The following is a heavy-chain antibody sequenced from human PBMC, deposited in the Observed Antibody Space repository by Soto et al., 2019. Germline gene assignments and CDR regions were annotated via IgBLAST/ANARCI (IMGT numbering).Heavy chain of an antibody. V-gene: IGHV4-34*01. CDR1: GGSFSGYY. CDR2: IDHSGYT. CDR3: ERVRYWFDH. Sequence: WGALSLTCAAYGGSFSGYYWNWIRQPPGKGLEWIGEIDHSGYTNYNPSLKSRVTISVDTSKNKFSLRLTSVTAADTAVYYCERVRYWFDHRRHGPLVP. D-gene: IGHD3-3*01. J-gene: IGHJ5*02.